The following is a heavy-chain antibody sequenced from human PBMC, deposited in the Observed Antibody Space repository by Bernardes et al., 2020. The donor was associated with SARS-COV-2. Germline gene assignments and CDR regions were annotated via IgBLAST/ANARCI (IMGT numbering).Heavy chain of an antibody. CDR3: ATIPLLPYSSSWSYYFDY. J-gene: IGHJ4*02. D-gene: IGHD6-13*01. V-gene: IGHV1-69*13. Sequence: SVKVSCKASGGTSSSYAISWVRQAPGQGLEWMGGIIPIFGTPNYAQSFQGRVTITADESTSTAYMELSSLTSDDTAVYYCATIPLLPYSSSWSYYFDYWGQGTLVTVSS. CDR2: IIPIFGTP. CDR1: GGTSSSYA.